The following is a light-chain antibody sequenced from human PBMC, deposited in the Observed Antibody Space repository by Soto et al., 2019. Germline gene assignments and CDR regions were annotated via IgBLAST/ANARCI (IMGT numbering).Light chain of an antibody. CDR2: DAS. J-gene: IGKJ1*01. CDR1: QSVSSS. CDR3: QQRCCLPRT. V-gene: IGKV3-11*01. Sequence: EIVLTQSPATLSLSPGERGTLSCRASQSVSSSLAWYQQKPGQAPRLLIYDASNRATGIPARFSGSGSGTDFILTIRALEPEDFAVYYCQQRCCLPRTFGQGTKVEIK.